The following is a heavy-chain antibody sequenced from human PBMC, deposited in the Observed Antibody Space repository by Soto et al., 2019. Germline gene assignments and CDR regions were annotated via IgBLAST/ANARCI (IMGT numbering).Heavy chain of an antibody. CDR1: GSSISSSNW. CDR3: ASSEFH. CDR2: IYYSGTT. J-gene: IGHJ4*02. D-gene: IGHD2-21*01. Sequence: LSLTCAVSGSSISSSNWWGWIRQPPGKGLEWIFYIYYSGTTYYNPSLKSRVTTSVDTSKNQFSLKLSSVTAADTAVYYCASSEFHWGKGTLVTVPS. V-gene: IGHV4-28*01.